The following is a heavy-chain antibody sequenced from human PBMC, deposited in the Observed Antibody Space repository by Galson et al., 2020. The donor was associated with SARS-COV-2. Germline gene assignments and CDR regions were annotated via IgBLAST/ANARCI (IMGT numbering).Heavy chain of an antibody. CDR2: ISYDGSNK. J-gene: IGHJ5*02. D-gene: IGHD3-22*01. V-gene: IGHV3-30*18. CDR1: GFTFSSYG. CDR3: AKEATTMIVRYTEATGWFDP. Sequence: GESLKISCAASGFTFSSYGMHWVRQAPGKGLEWVAVISYDGSNKYYADSVKGRFTISRDNSKNTLYLQMNSLRAEDTAVYYCAKEATTMIVRYTEATGWFDPWGQGTLVTVSS.